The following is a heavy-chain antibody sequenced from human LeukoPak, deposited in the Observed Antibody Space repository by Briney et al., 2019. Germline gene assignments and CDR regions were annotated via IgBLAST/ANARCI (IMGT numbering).Heavy chain of an antibody. CDR1: GFTFSSYS. Sequence: GGSLRLSCAASGFTFSSYSMNWVRQAPGKGLEWVSYISSSSTIYYADSVKGRFTISRDNSKNTLYLQLSSLRAEDTAVYYCAKDMRAYGDYILTPDYWGQGTLVTVSS. CDR3: AKDMRAYGDYILTPDY. D-gene: IGHD4-17*01. J-gene: IGHJ4*02. V-gene: IGHV3-48*01. CDR2: ISSSSTI.